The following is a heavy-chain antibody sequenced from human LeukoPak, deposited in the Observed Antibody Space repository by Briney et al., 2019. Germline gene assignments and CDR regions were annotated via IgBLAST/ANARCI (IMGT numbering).Heavy chain of an antibody. V-gene: IGHV3-30-3*01. CDR3: ARDRNYDFWSGTPHY. D-gene: IGHD3-3*01. CDR2: ISYDGSNK. J-gene: IGHJ4*02. CDR1: GFTFSSYA. Sequence: GGSLRLSCAASGFTFSSYAMHWVRQAPGKGLEWVAVISYDGSNKYYADSVKGRFTISRDNSKNTLYLQMNSLRAEDTAVYYCARDRNYDFWSGTPHYWGQGTLVTVSS.